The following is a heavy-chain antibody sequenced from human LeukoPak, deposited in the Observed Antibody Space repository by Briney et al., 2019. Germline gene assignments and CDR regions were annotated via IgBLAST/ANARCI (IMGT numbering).Heavy chain of an antibody. D-gene: IGHD1-26*01. Sequence: PGGSLRLSCAAWGFTFSNYGMSWVRQAPAEALEGVSVITGSGGATYYADSVKGRFTMSRDNSKNTLYLQTNSLRAEATAVYYCAKGWGTSRTFDIWGQGTMVTVSS. J-gene: IGHJ3*02. CDR1: GFTFSNYG. V-gene: IGHV3-23*01. CDR3: AKGWGTSRTFDI. CDR2: ITGSGGAT.